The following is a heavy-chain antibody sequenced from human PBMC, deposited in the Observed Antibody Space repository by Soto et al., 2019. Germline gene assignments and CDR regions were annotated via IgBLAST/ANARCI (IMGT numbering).Heavy chain of an antibody. CDR3: ARNAGVGATWYYYGMDV. Sequence: ESLKVSFEGCGYRFASYWIVWVRQMPGKGLEWMGIIYPGDSDTRYSPSFQGQVTISADKSISTAYLQWSSLKASDTAMYYCARNAGVGATWYYYGMDVWGQGTTVTVSS. V-gene: IGHV5-51*01. CDR2: IYPGDSDT. D-gene: IGHD1-26*01. CDR1: GYRFASYW. J-gene: IGHJ6*02.